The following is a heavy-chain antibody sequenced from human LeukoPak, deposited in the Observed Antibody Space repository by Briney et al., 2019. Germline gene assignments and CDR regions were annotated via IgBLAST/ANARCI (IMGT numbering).Heavy chain of an antibody. D-gene: IGHD4-17*01. CDR2: IIPIFGTA. CDR3: ARDLGYGDYGTIDVKLPFDY. J-gene: IGHJ4*02. Sequence: SVKVSCKASGGTFSSYAISWVRQAPGQGLEWMGGIIPIFGTANYAQKFQGRVTITTDESTSTAYMELSSLRSEDTAVYYCARDLGYGDYGTIDVKLPFDYWGQGTLVTVSS. CDR1: GGTFSSYA. V-gene: IGHV1-69*05.